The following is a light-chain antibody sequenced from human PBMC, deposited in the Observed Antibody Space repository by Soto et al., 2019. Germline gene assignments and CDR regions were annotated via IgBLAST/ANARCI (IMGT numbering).Light chain of an antibody. CDR2: GAS. CDR3: QQYNNWPRT. Sequence: EIVLTQSPDTLSLSPGERATLSCRPSQSVSSSNLAWYQQKPGQAPRLLIHGASKRATGIPARFSGSGSGTEFTLTISSLQSEDFAVYYCQQYNNWPRTFGQGTKVDIK. V-gene: IGKV3-15*01. CDR1: QSVSSSN. J-gene: IGKJ1*01.